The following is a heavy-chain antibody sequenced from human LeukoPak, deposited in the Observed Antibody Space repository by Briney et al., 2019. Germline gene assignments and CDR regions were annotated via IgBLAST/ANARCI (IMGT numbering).Heavy chain of an antibody. J-gene: IGHJ4*02. V-gene: IGHV3-30-3*01. CDR2: ISYDGSNK. CDR1: GFTFSSYA. CDR3: ASLQQSPNVAADY. D-gene: IGHD1-1*01. Sequence: GGSLRLSCAASGFTFSSYAMHWVRQAPGKGLEWVAVISYDGSNKYYADSVKGRFTISRDNSKNTLYLQMNSLRAEDTAVYYCASLQQSPNVAADYWGQGTLVTVSS.